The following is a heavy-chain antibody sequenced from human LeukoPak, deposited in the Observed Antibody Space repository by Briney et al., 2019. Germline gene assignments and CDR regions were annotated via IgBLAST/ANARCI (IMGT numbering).Heavy chain of an antibody. CDR2: IWYDGSKK. V-gene: IGHV3-33*01. CDR1: GFIFSNYG. CDR3: ARESSGRYFDY. Sequence: GGCLRLSCAASGFIFSNYGMHWVRQAPGKGLEWVAVIWYDGSKKYYADSVKGRFTISRDNSKNTLYLEMNSLSAEDTAVYYCARESSGRYFDYWGQGTLVTVSS. D-gene: IGHD6-19*01. J-gene: IGHJ4*02.